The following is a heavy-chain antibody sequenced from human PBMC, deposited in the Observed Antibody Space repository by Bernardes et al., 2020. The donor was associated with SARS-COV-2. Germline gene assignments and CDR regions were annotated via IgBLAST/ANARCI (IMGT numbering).Heavy chain of an antibody. J-gene: IGHJ4*02. CDR3: AKGMKYSYDPSFDY. CDR2: ISGSGGST. V-gene: IGHV3-23*01. CDR1: GFTFSSYA. D-gene: IGHD5-18*01. Sequence: GGSLRLSCAASGFTFSSYAMSWVRQAPGKGLEWVSAISGSGGSTYYADAVKGRFTISRDNSKNTLSLHMHSLRAEETAVYYCAKGMKYSYDPSFDYWGQGALVTVSS.